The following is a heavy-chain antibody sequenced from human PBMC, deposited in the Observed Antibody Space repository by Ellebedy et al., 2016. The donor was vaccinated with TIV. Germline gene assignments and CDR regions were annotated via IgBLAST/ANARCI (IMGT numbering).Heavy chain of an antibody. CDR2: ISSSSSYT. V-gene: IGHV3-11*06. J-gene: IGHJ4*02. CDR3: ARVGVDTAMVIYFDY. Sequence: GGSLRLSCAASGFTFSDYYMSWIRQAPGKGLEWVSYISSSSSYTNYADSVKGRFTISRDNAKNSLYLQMNSLRAEDTAVYYCARVGVDTAMVIYFDYWGQGTLVTVSS. D-gene: IGHD5-18*01. CDR1: GFTFSDYY.